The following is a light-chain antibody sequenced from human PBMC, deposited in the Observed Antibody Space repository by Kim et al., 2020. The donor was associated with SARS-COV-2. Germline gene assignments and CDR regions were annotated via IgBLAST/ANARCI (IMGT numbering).Light chain of an antibody. V-gene: IGLV10-54*02. CDR3: SALDSSLLEV. J-gene: IGLJ3*02. Sequence: QAGLTQPPSVSKGLRQTATLTCTGNSNIVGNQGAAWLQQHQGHPPKLLSYRNNNRPSGISERFSASRSGNTASLTITGLQPEDEADYYCSALDSSLLEVFGGGTQLTVL. CDR1: SNIVGNQG. CDR2: RNN.